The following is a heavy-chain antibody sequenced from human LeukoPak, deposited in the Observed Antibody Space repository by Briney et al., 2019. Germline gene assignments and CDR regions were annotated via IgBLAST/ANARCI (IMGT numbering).Heavy chain of an antibody. CDR3: ARSIRPYDSSGYYGGSDAFDI. CDR2: INPSGGST. D-gene: IGHD3-22*01. V-gene: IGHV1-46*01. CDR1: GYTFTSYF. Sequence: ASVKVSCKASGYTFTSYFMHWVRQAPGQGLEWMGIINPSGGSTSYAQKLQDRVTMTRDMSTSTIYMELSSLRSEDTAVYYCARSIRPYDSSGYYGGSDAFDIWGQGTMVTVSS. J-gene: IGHJ3*02.